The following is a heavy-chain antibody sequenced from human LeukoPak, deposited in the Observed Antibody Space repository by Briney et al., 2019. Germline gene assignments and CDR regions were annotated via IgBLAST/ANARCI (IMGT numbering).Heavy chain of an antibody. CDR3: ARGPYSYDSSGAFDI. Sequence: SETLSLTCTVSGDSISSYYWSWIRQPAGKGLEWIGRIYTSGNTKYNPSLKSRVTMSLDTSKNQFSLKLSSVTAADTAVYFCARGPYSYDSSGAFDIWGQGTMVTVSS. J-gene: IGHJ3*02. CDR2: IYTSGNT. V-gene: IGHV4-4*07. D-gene: IGHD3-22*01. CDR1: GDSISSYY.